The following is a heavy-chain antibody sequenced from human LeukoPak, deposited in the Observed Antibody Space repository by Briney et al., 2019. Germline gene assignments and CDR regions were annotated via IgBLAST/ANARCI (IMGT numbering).Heavy chain of an antibody. CDR2: ISAYNGNT. J-gene: IGHJ6*02. Sequence: GASVKVSCKASGYTFTSYGISWVRQAPGQGLEWMGWISAYNGNTNYAQKLQGRVTMTTDTSTSTAYMELRSLRSDDTAVYYCATPRDNFWSGEHYYGMDVWGQGTTVTVSS. V-gene: IGHV1-18*01. CDR3: ATPRDNFWSGEHYYGMDV. CDR1: GYTFTSYG. D-gene: IGHD3-3*01.